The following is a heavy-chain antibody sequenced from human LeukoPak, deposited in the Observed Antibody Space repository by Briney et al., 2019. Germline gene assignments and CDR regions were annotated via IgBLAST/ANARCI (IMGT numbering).Heavy chain of an antibody. J-gene: IGHJ2*01. CDR1: GGSISSGSYY. V-gene: IGHV4-61*02. CDR2: LYTSGNT. D-gene: IGHD3-22*01. Sequence: SQTLSLTCTVSGGSISSGSYYWIWIRRPAGQELKWIGRLYTSGNTNYNPYLRSRVTISVDTSKNQLSLKLSSVTAAHTAVYYCARAELGYYDSSGYWYFDLWGRGTLVTVSS. CDR3: ARAELGYYDSSGYWYFDL.